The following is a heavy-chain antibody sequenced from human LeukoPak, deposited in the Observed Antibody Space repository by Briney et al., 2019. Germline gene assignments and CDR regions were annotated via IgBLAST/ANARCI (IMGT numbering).Heavy chain of an antibody. D-gene: IGHD3-10*01. V-gene: IGHV4-4*02. CDR3: ARRGSRYYGSGSYYKRFLWFDP. CDR2: IYHSGST. Sequence: SETLSLTCAVSGGSISSSNWWSWVRPPPGRGLEWIGEIYHSGSTNYNPSLKSRVTISVDKSKNQFSLKLSSVTAADTAVYYCARRGSRYYGSGSYYKRFLWFDPWGQGTLVTVSS. CDR1: GGSISSSNW. J-gene: IGHJ5*02.